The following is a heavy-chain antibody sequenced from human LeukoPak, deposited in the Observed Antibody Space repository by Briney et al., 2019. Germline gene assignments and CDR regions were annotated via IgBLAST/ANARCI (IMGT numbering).Heavy chain of an antibody. V-gene: IGHV4-31*03. CDR2: IYYSGST. Sequence: SETLSLTCTVSGGSISSGGYYWSWIRQHPGKGLEWIGYIYYSGSTYYNPSLKSRVTISVDTSKNQFSLKLSSVTAADTAVYYCARAPLIAARRNYYYMDVWGKGTTVTVSS. CDR3: ARAPLIAARRNYYYMDV. J-gene: IGHJ6*03. D-gene: IGHD6-6*01. CDR1: GGSISSGGYY.